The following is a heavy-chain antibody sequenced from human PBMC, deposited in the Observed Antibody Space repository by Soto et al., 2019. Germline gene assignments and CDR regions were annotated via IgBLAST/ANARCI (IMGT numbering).Heavy chain of an antibody. V-gene: IGHV5-51*01. D-gene: IGHD4-17*01. CDR2: VYPGDSDT. CDR3: ARHPQHDFGDYVWTVRGYGLDV. CDR1: GYSFTTYW. J-gene: IGHJ6*02. Sequence: LGASLKISCKASGYSFTTYWIGWVRQMPGKGLEWRGLVYPGDSDTRYSPSFQGHVTSSADKSINTAYLQWSSLKASDSAMYYCARHPQHDFGDYVWTVRGYGLDVWGQGTTVTVSS.